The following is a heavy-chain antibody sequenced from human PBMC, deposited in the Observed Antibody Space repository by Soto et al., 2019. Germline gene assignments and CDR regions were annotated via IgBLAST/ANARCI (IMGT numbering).Heavy chain of an antibody. CDR1: GFTFSSYA. CDR2: INLDGSEK. Sequence: GSLRLSCAASGFTFSSYAMRWVRQAPGRGLDWVANINLDGSEKSYVDSVKGRFTISRDNAKNTLYLQMNSLRAEDTAVYYCARAGIAVAGTVGGDAFDIWGQGTMVTVSS. D-gene: IGHD6-19*01. V-gene: IGHV3-7*04. CDR3: ARAGIAVAGTVGGDAFDI. J-gene: IGHJ3*02.